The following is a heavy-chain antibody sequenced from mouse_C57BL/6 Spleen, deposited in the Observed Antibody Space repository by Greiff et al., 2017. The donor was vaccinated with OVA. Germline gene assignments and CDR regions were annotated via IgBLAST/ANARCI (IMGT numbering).Heavy chain of an antibody. CDR1: GYTFTSYW. Sequence: QVQLKQSGAELVKPGASVKLSCKASGYTFTSYWMHWVKQRPGQGLEWIGMIHPNSGSTNYNEKFKSKATLTVDKSSSTAYMQLSSLTSEDSAVYYCARGDYYMVKDYWGQGTTLTVSS. CDR2: IHPNSGST. D-gene: IGHD2-12*01. J-gene: IGHJ2*01. V-gene: IGHV1-64*01. CDR3: ARGDYYMVKDY.